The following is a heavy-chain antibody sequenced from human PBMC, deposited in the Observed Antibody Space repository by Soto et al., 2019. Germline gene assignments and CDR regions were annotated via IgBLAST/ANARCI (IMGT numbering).Heavy chain of an antibody. CDR3: AKDRRAGGNYGFYSDC. CDR1: GFTFSSYG. V-gene: IGHV3-23*01. J-gene: IGHJ4*02. CDR2: SSATGAGT. D-gene: IGHD1-7*01. Sequence: EVQLLESGGGLVQPGGSLRLSCAASGFTFSSYGMTWVRQAPGKGLEWGSFSSATGAGTYYADSVKGRFTISRDNSKNTLYLLMTSLRADDTAVYYCAKDRRAGGNYGFYSDCWGQGALVIVSS.